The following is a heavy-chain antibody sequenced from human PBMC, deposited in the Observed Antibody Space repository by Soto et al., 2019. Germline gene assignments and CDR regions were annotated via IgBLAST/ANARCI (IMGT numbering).Heavy chain of an antibody. CDR2: IYHSGST. J-gene: IGHJ6*02. CDR1: GGSISSGDYY. V-gene: IGHV4-39*07. Sequence: SETLSLTCTFSGGSISSGDYYWSWIRQPPGKGLEWIGEIYHSGSTNYNPSLKSRVTISVDKSKNQFSLKLSSVTAADTAVYYCARVSGSYYYGMDVWGQGTTVTVSS. CDR3: ARVSGSYYYGMDV. D-gene: IGHD1-26*01.